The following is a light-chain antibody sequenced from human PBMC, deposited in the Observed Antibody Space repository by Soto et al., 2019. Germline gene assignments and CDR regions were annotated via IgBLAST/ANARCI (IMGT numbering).Light chain of an antibody. CDR2: EVS. V-gene: IGLV2-14*01. CDR1: SSDGGAYNY. Sequence: QSALTQPASVSGSPGQSITISCTGTSSDGGAYNYVSWFQQHPDRVPKLMIYEVSKRPSGVSSRFSGSKSGNTASLTISGLHDEDEADYYCISYRSTSNYVFGSGTKVTVL. CDR3: ISYRSTSNYV. J-gene: IGLJ1*01.